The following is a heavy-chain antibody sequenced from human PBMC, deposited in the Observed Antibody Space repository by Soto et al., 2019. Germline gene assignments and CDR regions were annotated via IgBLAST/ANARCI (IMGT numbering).Heavy chain of an antibody. Sequence: SLRLSSAASGFTFTSYGMHWVRQAPGKGLEWVAVISYDGSNKYYADSVKGRFTISRDNSKNTLYLQMNSLRAEDTAVYYCAKDRGLYSSSSFSSYFDYRGQGTLVTVSS. CDR1: GFTFTSYG. D-gene: IGHD6-6*01. CDR2: ISYDGSNK. V-gene: IGHV3-30*18. J-gene: IGHJ4*02. CDR3: AKDRGLYSSSSFSSYFDY.